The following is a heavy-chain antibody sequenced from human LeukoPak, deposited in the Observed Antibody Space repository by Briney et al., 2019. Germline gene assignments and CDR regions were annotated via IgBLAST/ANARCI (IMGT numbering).Heavy chain of an antibody. CDR2: ISSSSSYI. D-gene: IGHD6-13*01. CDR3: AREREELDDY. V-gene: IGHV3-21*01. Sequence: GGSLRLSCAASGFTFSSYGMNWVRQAPGKGLEWVSSISSSSSYIYYADSVKGRFTISRDNAKNSLYLQMNSLRAEDTAVYYCAREREELDDYWGQGTLVTVSS. CDR1: GFTFSSYG. J-gene: IGHJ4*02.